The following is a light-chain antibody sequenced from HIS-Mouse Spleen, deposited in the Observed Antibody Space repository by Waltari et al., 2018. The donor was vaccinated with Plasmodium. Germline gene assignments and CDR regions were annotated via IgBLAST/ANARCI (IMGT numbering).Light chain of an antibody. Sequence: SYELTQPPSVSVSPGQTARITCSGDALPKQYAYWYQQKSGQAPVLVIYGDSKRPSGIPERFSGARSGKMGTLTISGAEVEDEADYYCYSTDSSGNHRVFGGGTKLTVL. CDR3: YSTDSSGNHRV. V-gene: IGLV3-10*01. CDR2: GDS. J-gene: IGLJ3*02. CDR1: ALPKQY.